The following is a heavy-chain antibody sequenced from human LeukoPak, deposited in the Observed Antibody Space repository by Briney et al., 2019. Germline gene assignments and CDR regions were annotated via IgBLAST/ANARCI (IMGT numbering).Heavy chain of an antibody. CDR3: ATSPAVYYYYIDV. CDR2: IYHSGST. J-gene: IGHJ6*03. CDR1: GDAISSGYY. V-gene: IGHV4-38-2*01. Sequence: SETLSLTCGVSGDAISSGYYWGWIRQPPGKGLEWIGIIYHSGSTYYNPSLKSRVTMSLDTSKSQFSLNLSSVTAADTAVYYCATSPAVYYYYIDVWGKGTRVTVSS.